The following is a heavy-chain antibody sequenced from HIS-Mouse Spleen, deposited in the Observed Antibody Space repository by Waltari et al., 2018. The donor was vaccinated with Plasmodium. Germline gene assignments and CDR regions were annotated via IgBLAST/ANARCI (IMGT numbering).Heavy chain of an antibody. CDR2: ISWNSGSI. V-gene: IGHV3-9*01. Sequence: EVQLVESGGGLVQPGRSLRLSCSASGFTFDDYAMHWVRQATGKGLEWVSGISWNSGSIGYADSVKGRFTISRDNAKNSLYLQMNSLRAEDTALYYCAKDFCSGGSCLGLFDYWGQGTLVTVSS. CDR1: GFTFDDYA. CDR3: AKDFCSGGSCLGLFDY. D-gene: IGHD2-15*01. J-gene: IGHJ4*02.